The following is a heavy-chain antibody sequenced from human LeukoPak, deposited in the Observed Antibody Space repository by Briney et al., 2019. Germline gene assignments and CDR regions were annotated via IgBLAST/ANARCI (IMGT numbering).Heavy chain of an antibody. Sequence: PSETLSLTCTVSGGSISNYYWSWIRQPPGKGLEWIGYIYGSGSTHYNPSLKSRVTMSVDTSKNQFSLKLTSVTAADTGVYYCARQVRAYSGFDYWGQGTLVTVSS. CDR2: IYGSGST. J-gene: IGHJ4*02. CDR3: ARQVRAYSGFDY. V-gene: IGHV4-59*08. CDR1: GGSISNYY. D-gene: IGHD1-26*01.